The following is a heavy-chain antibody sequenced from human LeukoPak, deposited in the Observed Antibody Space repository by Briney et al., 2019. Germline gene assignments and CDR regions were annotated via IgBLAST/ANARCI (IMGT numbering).Heavy chain of an antibody. CDR1: GGSFSGYY. CDR2: INHSGST. J-gene: IGHJ6*03. V-gene: IGHV4-34*01. D-gene: IGHD3-9*01. Sequence: SETLSLICAVYGGSFSGYYWSWIRQPPGKGLEWIGEINHSGSTNYNPSLKSRVTISVDTSKNQFSLKLSSVTAADTAVYYCARGWLLYYMDVWGKGTTVTVSS. CDR3: ARGWLLYYMDV.